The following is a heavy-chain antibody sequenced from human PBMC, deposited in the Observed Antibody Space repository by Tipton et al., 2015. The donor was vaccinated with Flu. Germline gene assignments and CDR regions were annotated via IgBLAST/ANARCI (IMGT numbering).Heavy chain of an antibody. CDR2: IYTSGST. J-gene: IGHJ4*02. Sequence: TLSLTCTVSGGSISSSSYYWTWIRQPAGKGLEWIGQIYTSGSTKYSPSLKSRVTMSLDTSNNLFSLNLRSVSAADTAVYYCARAGGSNSWYVYWGQGTLVTVSS. V-gene: IGHV4-61*09. CDR3: ARAGGSNSWYVY. D-gene: IGHD6-13*01. CDR1: GGSISSSSYY.